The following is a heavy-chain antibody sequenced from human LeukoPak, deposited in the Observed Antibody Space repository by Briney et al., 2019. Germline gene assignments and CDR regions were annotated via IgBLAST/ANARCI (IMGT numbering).Heavy chain of an antibody. CDR2: IYYSGST. J-gene: IGHJ3*02. D-gene: IGHD3-9*01. CDR1: GGSFNGYY. Sequence: SENLSLTCAVSGGSFNGYYWGWIRQPPGKGLEWIGSIYYSGSTYYNPSLKSRVTISVDTSKNQFSLKLSSVTAADTAVYYCASIHLRYFDWDDAFDIWGQGTMVTVSS. V-gene: IGHV4-39*01. CDR3: ASIHLRYFDWDDAFDI.